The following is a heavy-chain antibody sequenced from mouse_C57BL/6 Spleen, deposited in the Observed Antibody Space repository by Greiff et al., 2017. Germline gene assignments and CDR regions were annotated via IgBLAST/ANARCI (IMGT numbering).Heavy chain of an antibody. CDR2: ISSGSSTI. Sequence: EVKVEESGGGLVKPGGSLKLSCEASGFTFSDYGMNWVRQAPEQGLAWVAYISSGSSTIYYADTVKGRFTISRDKAKNTLFMQMSSLRSEDTAMYYCARGYYGSSYVDFWYCDVWGTGTTVTVSS. V-gene: IGHV5-17*01. CDR1: GFTFSDYG. J-gene: IGHJ1*03. CDR3: ARGYYGSSYVDFWYCDV. D-gene: IGHD1-1*01.